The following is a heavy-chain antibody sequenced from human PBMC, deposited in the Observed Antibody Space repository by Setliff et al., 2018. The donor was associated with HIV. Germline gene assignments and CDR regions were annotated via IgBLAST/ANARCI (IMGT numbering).Heavy chain of an antibody. V-gene: IGHV4-61*02. Sequence: TSETLSLTCTVSGGSISSGSYYWSWIRQPAGKGLEWIGRIYTSGSTNYNPSLKSRVTISIDTSKNQFSLKLSSVTPADTAVYYCASHAPYTSSWNAAAFDIWGQGTMVTVSS. J-gene: IGHJ3*02. CDR3: ASHAPYTSSWNAAAFDI. CDR2: IYTSGST. CDR1: GGSISSGSYY. D-gene: IGHD6-13*01.